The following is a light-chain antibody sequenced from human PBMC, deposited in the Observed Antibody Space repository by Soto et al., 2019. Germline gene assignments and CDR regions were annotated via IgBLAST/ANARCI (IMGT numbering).Light chain of an antibody. CDR1: QSISSY. CDR2: AAS. V-gene: IGKV1-39*01. J-gene: IGKJ1*01. Sequence: DIQMTQSPSSLSASVGDRVTITCRASQSISSYLTWYQQKPGKAPNLLIYAASTLQSGVPSRFSGSGFGTDFPLTISSLQPEDFATYYCQQTYSTPWTFGQGTKVEIK. CDR3: QQTYSTPWT.